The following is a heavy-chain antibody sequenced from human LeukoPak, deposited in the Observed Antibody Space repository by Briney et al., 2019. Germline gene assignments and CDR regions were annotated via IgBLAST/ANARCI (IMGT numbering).Heavy chain of an antibody. CDR3: TTLTSLGTKNFDY. J-gene: IGHJ4*02. V-gene: IGHV3-15*01. Sequence: PGGSVRLSCPASGLTFSNGWMSWVRQAPGKGLEWLGHIKSKADGGATDYAAPVKGRFTIPRDDSKNTLYLQMNSLKTEDTAVYYCTTLTSLGTKNFDYWGQGTLVTVSS. CDR1: GLTFSNGW. CDR2: IKSKADGGAT. D-gene: IGHD5-12*01.